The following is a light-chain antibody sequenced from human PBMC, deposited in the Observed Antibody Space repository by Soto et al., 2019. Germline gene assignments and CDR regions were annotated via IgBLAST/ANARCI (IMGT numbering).Light chain of an antibody. CDR1: QGISNY. CDR3: QQYNSAPRT. CDR2: AAS. V-gene: IGKV1-27*01. Sequence: DIQMTQSPSSLSASVGDRVTITCRASQGISNYVAWYQQKPGKVPKLLIYAASTLQSGVPSRFSGSGSGTDFTLTISSLQPEDFATYYCQQYNSAPRTFGQGTKVEIK. J-gene: IGKJ1*01.